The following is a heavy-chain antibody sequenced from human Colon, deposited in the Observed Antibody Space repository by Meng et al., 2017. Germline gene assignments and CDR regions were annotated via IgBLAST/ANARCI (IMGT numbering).Heavy chain of an antibody. Sequence: GGSLRLSCAASGFTFSSYWMSWVRQAPGKGLEWVANIKQDGSEKYYVDSVKGRFTISRDNAKNSLYLQMHSLRAEDTAVYYCARDQKVEIGYSSGPWDYWGQGTLVTVSS. J-gene: IGHJ4*02. CDR2: IKQDGSEK. CDR1: GFTFSSYW. CDR3: ARDQKVEIGYSSGPWDY. D-gene: IGHD6-19*01. V-gene: IGHV3-7*01.